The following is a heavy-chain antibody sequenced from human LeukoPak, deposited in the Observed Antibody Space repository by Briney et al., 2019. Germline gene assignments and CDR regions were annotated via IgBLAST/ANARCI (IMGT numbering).Heavy chain of an antibody. J-gene: IGHJ4*02. CDR1: GFTFSSYG. V-gene: IGHV3-30*02. CDR2: IRYDGSNK. CDR3: AKIWQQLVPKEY. D-gene: IGHD6-13*01. Sequence: PGGSLRLSCAASGFTFSSYGMHWVRQAPGKGLEWVAFIRYDGSNKYYADSVKGRFTISRDNSKNTLYLQMNSLRAEDTAVYYCAKIWQQLVPKEYWGQGTLVTVSS.